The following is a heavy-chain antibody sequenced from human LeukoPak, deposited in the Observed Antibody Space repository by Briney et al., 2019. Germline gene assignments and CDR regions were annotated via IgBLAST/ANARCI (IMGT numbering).Heavy chain of an antibody. V-gene: IGHV1-2*02. Sequence: ASVKVSCKASGDTFTGYYMHWVRQAPGQGLEWRGWINPNSGGTNYAQKFQGRVTMTRDTSISTAYMELSRLRSDDTAVYYCARDPNRSVTTPGDFDYWGQGTLVTVSS. J-gene: IGHJ4*02. CDR1: GDTFTGYY. CDR2: INPNSGGT. CDR3: ARDPNRSVTTPGDFDY. D-gene: IGHD4-4*01.